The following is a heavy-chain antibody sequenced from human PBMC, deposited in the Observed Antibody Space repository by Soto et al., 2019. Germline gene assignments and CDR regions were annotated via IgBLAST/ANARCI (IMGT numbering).Heavy chain of an antibody. V-gene: IGHV3-30-3*01. J-gene: IGHJ6*02. CDR1: GFTFSSYA. CDR3: ARDGYNWKPDYYYYGMDV. CDR2: ISFDGGKL. D-gene: IGHD1-20*01. Sequence: PGGSLRLSCAASGFTFSSYAMHWVRQAPGKGLEWVALISFDGGKLSYADSVKGRFTVSRDYSKNTLYLQMDSLRAEDTAVYYCARDGYNWKPDYYYYGMDVWGQGTTVTVSS.